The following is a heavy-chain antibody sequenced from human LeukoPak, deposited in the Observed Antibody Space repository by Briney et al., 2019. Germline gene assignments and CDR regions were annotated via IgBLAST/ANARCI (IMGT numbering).Heavy chain of an antibody. CDR2: ISGSGGST. V-gene: IGHV3-23*01. Sequence: GGSLRLSYAASGFTFSSYAMSWVRQAPGKGLEWVSAISGSGGSTYYADSVKGRFTISRDNSKNTLYLQMNSLRAEDTAVYYCAKGSGSSCYSPCDYWGQGILVTVSS. D-gene: IGHD2-15*01. CDR3: AKGSGSSCYSPCDY. J-gene: IGHJ4*02. CDR1: GFTFSSYA.